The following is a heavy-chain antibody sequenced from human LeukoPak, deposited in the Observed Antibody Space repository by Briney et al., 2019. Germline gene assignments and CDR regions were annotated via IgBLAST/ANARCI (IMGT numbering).Heavy chain of an antibody. CDR2: ISAYNGNT. D-gene: IGHD5-24*01. CDR3: ARTRETSRDGYIVDY. Sequence: GASVKVSCKASGYTFTSYGISWVRQAPGQGLERMGWISAYNGNTNYAQKLQGRVTMTTDTSTSTAYMELRSLRSDDTAVYYCARTRETSRDGYIVDYWGQGTLVTVPS. J-gene: IGHJ4*02. V-gene: IGHV1-18*01. CDR1: GYTFTSYG.